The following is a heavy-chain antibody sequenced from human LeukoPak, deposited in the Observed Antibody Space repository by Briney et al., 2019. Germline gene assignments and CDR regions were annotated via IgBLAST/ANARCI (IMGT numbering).Heavy chain of an antibody. CDR3: ASLTPRNGMDV. Sequence: RASVKVSCKASGGTFSSYAISWVRQAPGQGLEWMGRIIPILGIANYAQKFQGRVTITADKSTSTAYMELSSLRSEDTAVYYCASLTPRNGMDVWGQGTTVTVSS. CDR2: IIPILGIA. J-gene: IGHJ6*02. CDR1: GGTFSSYA. V-gene: IGHV1-69*04.